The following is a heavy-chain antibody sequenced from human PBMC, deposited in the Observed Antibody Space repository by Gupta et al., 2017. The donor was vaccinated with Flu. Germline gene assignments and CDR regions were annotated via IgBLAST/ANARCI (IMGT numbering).Heavy chain of an antibody. CDR2: ISGSGGST. V-gene: IGHV3-23*01. CDR3: AKGGIAGTTRFRGNWFDP. Sequence: EVQLLESGGGSVQPGGSLRLSFAASGFTFNSYTMSWVRQAPGKGLEWVSTISGSGGSTYYADSVKGRFTISRDNSKNTLDLQMNSLRAEDTAVYSCAKGGIAGTTRFRGNWFDPWGQGTLVTVSS. D-gene: IGHD1-7*01. J-gene: IGHJ5*02. CDR1: GFTFNSYT.